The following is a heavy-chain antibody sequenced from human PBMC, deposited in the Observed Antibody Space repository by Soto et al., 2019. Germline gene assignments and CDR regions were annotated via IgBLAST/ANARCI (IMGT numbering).Heavy chain of an antibody. D-gene: IGHD3-9*01. J-gene: IGHJ3*02. CDR2: ISGSGGST. V-gene: IGHV3-23*01. CDR3: AKDPHYDILTGPSDI. CDR1: GFTFSSYA. Sequence: GGSLRLSCAASGFTFSSYAMSWVRQAPGKGLEWVSAISGSGGSTYYADSVKGRFTISRDNAKNTLYLQMNSLRAEDTAVYYCAKDPHYDILTGPSDIWGQGTMVTVSS.